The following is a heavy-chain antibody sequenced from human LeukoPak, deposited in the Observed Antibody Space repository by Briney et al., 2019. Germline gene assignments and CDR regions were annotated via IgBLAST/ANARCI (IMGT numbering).Heavy chain of an antibody. Sequence: ASVKVSCKASGYTFTGYYMHWVRQAPGQGLEWMGWINPNSGGTNYAQKVQGRVTMTRDTSISTAYMELSRLRSDDTAVYYCARLRGDYYDSSGYYYANGFDYWGQGTLVTVSS. D-gene: IGHD3-22*01. CDR2: INPNSGGT. J-gene: IGHJ4*02. CDR3: ARLRGDYYDSSGYYYANGFDY. V-gene: IGHV1-2*02. CDR1: GYTFTGYY.